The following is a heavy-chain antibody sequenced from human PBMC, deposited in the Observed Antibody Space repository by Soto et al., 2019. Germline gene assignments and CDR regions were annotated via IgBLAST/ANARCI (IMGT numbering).Heavy chain of an antibody. CDR2: IWYDGSNK. Sequence: GSLRLSCAASGFTFSSYGMHWVRQAPGKGLEWVAVIWYDGSNKYYADSVKGRFTISRDNSKNTLYLQMNSLRAEDTAVYYCARNPAKYCSGGSCYSTYFDYWGQGTLVTVSS. CDR3: ARNPAKYCSGGSCYSTYFDY. D-gene: IGHD2-15*01. V-gene: IGHV3-33*01. CDR1: GFTFSSYG. J-gene: IGHJ4*02.